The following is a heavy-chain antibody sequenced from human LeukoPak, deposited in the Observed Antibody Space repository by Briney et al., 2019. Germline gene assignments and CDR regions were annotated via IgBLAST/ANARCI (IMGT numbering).Heavy chain of an antibody. CDR3: AKDRYSSGWYSDFDY. CDR1: GFIFSSYE. D-gene: IGHD6-19*01. J-gene: IGHJ4*02. Sequence: PGGSLRLSCAASGFIFSSYEMNWVRQAPGKGLEWVAVISDDGSNKYYGDSVKGRFTISRDNSKNTVYLQMNSLRAEDTAVYYCAKDRYSSGWYSDFDYWGQGTLVTVS. V-gene: IGHV3-30*18. CDR2: ISDDGSNK.